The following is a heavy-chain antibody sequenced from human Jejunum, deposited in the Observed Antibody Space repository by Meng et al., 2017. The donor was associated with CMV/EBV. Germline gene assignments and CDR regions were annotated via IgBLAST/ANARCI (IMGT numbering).Heavy chain of an antibody. D-gene: IGHD3-9*01. Sequence: QGQRQESGPGLVKPSEPLSLICTVSSGSISNYYWSWIRQPAGKGLEWIGRIYTSGGTNYNPSLKSRVTMSVDTSKNQVSLKLTSVTAADTAVYYCASDILTGSGYWGQGNLVTVSS. J-gene: IGHJ4*02. CDR2: IYTSGGT. CDR1: SGSISNYY. CDR3: ASDILTGSGY. V-gene: IGHV4-4*07.